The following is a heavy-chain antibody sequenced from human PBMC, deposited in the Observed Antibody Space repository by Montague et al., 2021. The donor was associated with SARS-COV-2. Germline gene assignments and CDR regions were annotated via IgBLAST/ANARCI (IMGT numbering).Heavy chain of an antibody. CDR2: ISYSGST. CDR1: GGSISSYY. J-gene: IGHJ6*02. V-gene: IGHV4-59*01. CDR3: ANVRRTQWLCGTLYYGMDV. D-gene: IGHD5-12*01. Sequence: SETLSLTCTVSGGSISSYYWSWIRQPPGRGLQWIGYISYSGSTNYNPSLKSRVTISVDTSKNHFTLRLSSVTAADTAVYYCANVRRTQWLCGTLYYGMDVWGQGTTVTVSS.